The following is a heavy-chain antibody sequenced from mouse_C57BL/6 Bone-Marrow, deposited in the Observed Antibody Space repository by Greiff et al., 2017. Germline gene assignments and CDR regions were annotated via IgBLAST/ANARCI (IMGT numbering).Heavy chain of an antibody. Sequence: QVHVKQPGAELVKPGASVKMSCKASGYTFTSYWITWVKQRPGQGLEWIGDIYPGSGSTNYNEKFKSKATLTVDPSTSTAYMQLSSLTSEDSAVYYCARSAYYGSGLWYIDVWGKGTTLTVSS. D-gene: IGHD1-1*01. V-gene: IGHV1-55*01. CDR1: GYTFTSYW. J-gene: IGHJ1*03. CDR2: IYPGSGST. CDR3: ARSAYYGSGLWYIDV.